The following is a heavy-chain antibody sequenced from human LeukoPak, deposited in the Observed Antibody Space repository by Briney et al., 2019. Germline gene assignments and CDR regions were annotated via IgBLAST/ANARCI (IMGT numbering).Heavy chain of an antibody. Sequence: SETLSLTCTVSGGSISSYYWSWIRQPPGKGLEWIGYIYYSGSTYYNPSLKSRVTISVDTSKNQFSLKLSSVTAADTAVYYCARDQYGRRYGMDVWGQGTTVTVSS. J-gene: IGHJ6*02. CDR3: ARDQYGRRYGMDV. V-gene: IGHV4-59*06. CDR2: IYYSGST. D-gene: IGHD1-26*01. CDR1: GGSISSYY.